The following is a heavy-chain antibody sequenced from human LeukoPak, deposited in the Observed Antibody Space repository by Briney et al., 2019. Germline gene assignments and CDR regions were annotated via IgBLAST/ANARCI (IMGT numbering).Heavy chain of an antibody. J-gene: IGHJ4*02. CDR3: ARDVNNYFDY. CDR2: ISHDLTYQ. CDR1: GFIFTAYG. Sequence: GGSLRLSCAASGFIFTAYGMHWVRQAPGKGLEWVAVISHDLTYQAYADSVKGRFTISRDDSKNTLYVQMNSLRTEDTAFYYCARDVNNYFDYWGLGTLVTVSS. V-gene: IGHV3-30*03.